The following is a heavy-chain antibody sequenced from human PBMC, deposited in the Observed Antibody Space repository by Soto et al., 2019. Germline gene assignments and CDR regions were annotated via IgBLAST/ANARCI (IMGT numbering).Heavy chain of an antibody. D-gene: IGHD6-25*01. V-gene: IGHV3-30*18. Sequence: QVQLVESGGGVVQPGRSLRLSCAASGFDFNTYGLHWVRQAPGKGLEWVAAISFDGGSQYYADSVKGRFTVSRDKSNSTLYLQRNSLGAVDTATYFCAKDSRVIAAGSVGWFDPWGPGTLVIVSS. CDR1: GFDFNTYG. CDR3: AKDSRVIAAGSVGWFDP. CDR2: ISFDGGSQ. J-gene: IGHJ5*02.